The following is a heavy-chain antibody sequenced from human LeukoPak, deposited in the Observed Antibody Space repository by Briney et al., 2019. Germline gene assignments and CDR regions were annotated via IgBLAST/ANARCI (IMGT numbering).Heavy chain of an antibody. V-gene: IGHV4-59*08. CDR2: IYYSGST. D-gene: IGHD5-18*01. CDR3: ARGYSYYFFDY. J-gene: IGHJ4*02. CDR1: GGSISSYY. Sequence: SETLSLTCTVSGGSISSYYWSWIRQPPGKGLEWIGYIYYSGSTNYNPSLKSRVTISVDTSKNQFSLNLSSVTAADTAVYYCARGYSYYFFDYWGQGTLVTVSS.